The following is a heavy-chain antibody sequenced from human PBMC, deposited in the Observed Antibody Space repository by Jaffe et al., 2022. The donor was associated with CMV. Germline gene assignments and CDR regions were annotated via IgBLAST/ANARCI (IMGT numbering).Heavy chain of an antibody. CDR3: TTSGGYWGYFDH. D-gene: IGHD2-21*01. J-gene: IGHJ4*02. V-gene: IGHV3-15*01. CDR1: GFTFSNAW. CDR2: LKTKTDGGTT. Sequence: EVHLVESGGGLVKPGGSLRLSCAGSGFTFSNAWLTWVRQAPGKGLEWVGRLKTKTDGGTTDYAAPVKGRFTISRDDSKNRLYLQMNSLKTEDTAVYYCTTSGGYWGYFDHWGQGTLVTVSS.